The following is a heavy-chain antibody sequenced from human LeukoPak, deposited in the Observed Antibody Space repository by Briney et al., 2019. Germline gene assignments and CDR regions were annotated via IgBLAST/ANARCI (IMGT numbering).Heavy chain of an antibody. CDR1: GFTFSSYG. D-gene: IGHD4-23*01. V-gene: IGHV3-30*02. CDR2: IWYGGSNK. Sequence: PGGSLRLSCAASGFTFSSYGMHWVRQAPGKGLEWVAVIWYGGSNKYYADSVKGRLTISRDNSKNTLSLQVNSLRSEDTAVYFCAKGDYGGNSHTFDIWGQGTMVTVSS. J-gene: IGHJ3*02. CDR3: AKGDYGGNSHTFDI.